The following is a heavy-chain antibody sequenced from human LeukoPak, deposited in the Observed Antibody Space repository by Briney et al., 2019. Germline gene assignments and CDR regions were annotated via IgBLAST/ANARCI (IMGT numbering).Heavy chain of an antibody. Sequence: GGSLRLSCAASGFTFRNYAVSWVRQAPGKGLEWVSAISGSGINTYYADSVKGRFTISRDNSKNSLYLQMNSLRTEDTALYYCAKDWSGRGYGAFDIWGQGTMVTVSS. D-gene: IGHD3-3*01. V-gene: IGHV3-23*01. J-gene: IGHJ3*02. CDR1: GFTFRNYA. CDR2: ISGSGINT. CDR3: AKDWSGRGYGAFDI.